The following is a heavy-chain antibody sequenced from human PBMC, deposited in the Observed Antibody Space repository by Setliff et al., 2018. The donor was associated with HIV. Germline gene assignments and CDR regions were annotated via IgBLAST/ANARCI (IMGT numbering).Heavy chain of an antibody. D-gene: IGHD5-18*01. J-gene: IGHJ6*02. V-gene: IGHV4-39*07. CDR1: GGSISSTSYY. CDR3: ARERGGGYSYGRCMDV. Sequence: PSETLSLTCTVSGGSISSTSYYWGWIRQPPGKGLEWIVTIYYSGSTYYNPSLKSRVTISVDTSKNQFSLKLSSVTAADTAVYYCARERGGGYSYGRCMDVWGQGTTVTVSS. CDR2: IYYSGST.